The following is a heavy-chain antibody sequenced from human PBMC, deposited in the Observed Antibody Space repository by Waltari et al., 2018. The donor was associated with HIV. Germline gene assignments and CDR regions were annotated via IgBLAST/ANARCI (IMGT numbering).Heavy chain of an antibody. Sequence: QVQLVQSGAAVKKPGASVKVSCKASGYTFTGYYMHWVRQAPRQGLEWMGWINPNSGGTNYAQKFQGRVTMTRDTSISTAYMELSRLRSDDTAVYYCARVKTGYSSSWPINRWFDPWGQGTLVTVSS. J-gene: IGHJ5*02. CDR2: INPNSGGT. CDR1: GYTFTGYY. V-gene: IGHV1-2*02. CDR3: ARVKTGYSSSWPINRWFDP. D-gene: IGHD6-13*01.